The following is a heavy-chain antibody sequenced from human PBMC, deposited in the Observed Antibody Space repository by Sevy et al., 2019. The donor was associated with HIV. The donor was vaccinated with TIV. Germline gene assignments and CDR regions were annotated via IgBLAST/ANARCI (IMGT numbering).Heavy chain of an antibody. J-gene: IGHJ4*02. Sequence: ASVKVSCKAYGGTFNNYAISWMRQAPGHGLEWMGGIIPIFRTTNYAQKFQGRHAITADESTSTGHMELSSLRSEDTAVYYCASDQYFLGAQSDYWGQGTLVTVSS. CDR1: GGTFNNYA. D-gene: IGHD1-26*01. CDR3: ASDQYFLGAQSDY. CDR2: IIPIFRTT. V-gene: IGHV1-69*13.